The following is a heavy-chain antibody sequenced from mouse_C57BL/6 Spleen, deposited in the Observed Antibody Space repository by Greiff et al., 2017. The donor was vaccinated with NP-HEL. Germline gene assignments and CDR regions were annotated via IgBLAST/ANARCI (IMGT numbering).Heavy chain of an antibody. CDR3: ARHGEDYYGSSPSAY. Sequence: EVKLMESGGGLVQPGGSLKLSCAASGFTFSDYYMYWVRQTPEKRLEWVAYISNGGGSTYYPDTVKGRFTISRDNAKNTLYLQMSRLKSEDTAMYYCARHGEDYYGSSPSAYWGQGTLVTVSA. J-gene: IGHJ3*01. V-gene: IGHV5-12*01. D-gene: IGHD1-1*01. CDR1: GFTFSDYY. CDR2: ISNGGGST.